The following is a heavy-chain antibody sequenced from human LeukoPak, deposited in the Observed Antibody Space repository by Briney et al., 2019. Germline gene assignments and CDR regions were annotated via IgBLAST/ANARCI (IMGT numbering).Heavy chain of an antibody. V-gene: IGHV4-39*01. Sequence: PSETLSLTCTVSGGSISSSSDYWGWIRQPPGKGLEWIGSIYYSGSTYYNSSLKSRVTISVDTSKNQFSLKLSSVTAADTAVYYCARRGTAMVLAYFYFDYWGQGTLATVSS. CDR3: ARRGTAMVLAYFYFDY. D-gene: IGHD5-18*01. CDR1: GGSISSSSDY. J-gene: IGHJ4*02. CDR2: IYYSGST.